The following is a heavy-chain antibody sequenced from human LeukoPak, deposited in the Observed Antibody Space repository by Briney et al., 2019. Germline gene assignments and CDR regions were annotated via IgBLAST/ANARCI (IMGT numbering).Heavy chain of an antibody. J-gene: IGHJ3*02. CDR1: GFTFSSYG. Sequence: GGSLRLSCAASGFTFSSYGMHWVRQAPGKGLEWVAFIRYDGSNKYYADSVKGRFTISRDNSKNTLYLQMNSLRAEDTAVYYCAKDLYSGSYYGNAFDIWGQGTMVTVSS. CDR3: AKDLYSGSYYGNAFDI. V-gene: IGHV3-30*02. D-gene: IGHD1-26*01. CDR2: IRYDGSNK.